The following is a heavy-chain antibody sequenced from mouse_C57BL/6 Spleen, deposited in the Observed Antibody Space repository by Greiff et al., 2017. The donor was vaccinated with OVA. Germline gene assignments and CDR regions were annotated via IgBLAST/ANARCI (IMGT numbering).Heavy chain of an antibody. Sequence: EVMLVESGGGLVKPGGSLKLSCAASGFTFSDYGMHWVRQAPEKGLEWVAYISRGSSTIYYADTVKGRFTISRDNAKNTLFLQMTSLRAEDTAMYSCEGYYYGSSWYFDVWGTGTTVTVSS. CDR3: EGYYYGSSWYFDV. J-gene: IGHJ1*03. V-gene: IGHV5-17*01. CDR1: GFTFSDYG. CDR2: ISRGSSTI. D-gene: IGHD1-1*01.